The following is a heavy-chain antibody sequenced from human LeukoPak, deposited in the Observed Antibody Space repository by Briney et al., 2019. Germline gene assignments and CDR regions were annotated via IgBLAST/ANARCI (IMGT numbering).Heavy chain of an antibody. Sequence: PSETLSLTCTVSGGSVSSGSYYWSWIRQPPGKGLEWIGYIYYSGSTNYNPSLKSRVTISVDTSKNQFSPKLSSVTAADTAVYYCARDRGSSGWYGYYYYYYGMDVWGQGTTVTVSS. J-gene: IGHJ6*02. V-gene: IGHV4-61*01. D-gene: IGHD6-19*01. CDR3: ARDRGSSGWYGYYYYYYGMDV. CDR1: GGSVSSGSYY. CDR2: IYYSGST.